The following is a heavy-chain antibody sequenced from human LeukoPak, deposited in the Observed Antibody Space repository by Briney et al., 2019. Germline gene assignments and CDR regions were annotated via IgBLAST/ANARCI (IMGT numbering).Heavy chain of an antibody. Sequence: GGSLRLSCAASGFTFSNYALAWVRQALGKGLEWVSGISRIGGSTHYADSVKGRFTISRDNSKNILYLQMNSLRAEDTALYYCAKDFVGTGNFRGGDYWGQGTLVTVSS. CDR3: AKDFVGTGNFRGGDY. D-gene: IGHD1-1*01. V-gene: IGHV3-23*01. CDR1: GFTFSNYA. J-gene: IGHJ4*02. CDR2: ISRIGGST.